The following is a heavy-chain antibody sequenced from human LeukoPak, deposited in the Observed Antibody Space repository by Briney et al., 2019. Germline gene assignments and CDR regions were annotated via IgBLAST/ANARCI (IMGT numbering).Heavy chain of an antibody. Sequence: SGTLSLTCAVSGGSISSSSYYWGWIRQPPGKGLEWIGSIYYSGSTYYNPSLKSRVTISVDTSKNQFSLKLSSVTAADTAVYYCASEILGYCSTTSCWGWFDPWGQGTLVTVSS. J-gene: IGHJ5*02. V-gene: IGHV4-39*01. CDR3: ASEILGYCSTTSCWGWFDP. D-gene: IGHD2-2*01. CDR2: IYYSGST. CDR1: GGSISSSSYY.